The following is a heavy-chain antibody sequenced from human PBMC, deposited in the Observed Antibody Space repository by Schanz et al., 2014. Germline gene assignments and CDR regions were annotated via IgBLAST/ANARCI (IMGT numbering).Heavy chain of an antibody. CDR2: ISNDGSDE. V-gene: IGHV3-30*04. CDR1: GFTFSNYA. D-gene: IGHD3-10*01. J-gene: IGHJ4*02. CDR3: AKDQGSYGSGSYSYFDY. Sequence: VRLVESGGGVVQPGRSLRLSCAASGFTFSNYAMHWVRQAPGKGLEWVAVISNDGSDEHYADSVKGRFTISRDNSKNTLYLQMNSLRAEDTAVYYCAKDQGSYGSGSYSYFDYWGQGTLATVSS.